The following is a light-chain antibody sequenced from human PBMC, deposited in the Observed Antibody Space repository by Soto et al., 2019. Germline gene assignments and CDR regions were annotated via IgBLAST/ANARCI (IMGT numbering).Light chain of an antibody. Sequence: EVVLTQSPGTLSLSPGERATLSCRASQSISRYLAWYQQKPGQGPRLLIYGASSRATGTPDRFSGSGSGTDFTRTINRLEPEDFALYYCQQYGSSPPTFGQGTKVDIK. J-gene: IGKJ1*01. CDR2: GAS. CDR3: QQYGSSPPT. CDR1: QSISRY. V-gene: IGKV3-20*01.